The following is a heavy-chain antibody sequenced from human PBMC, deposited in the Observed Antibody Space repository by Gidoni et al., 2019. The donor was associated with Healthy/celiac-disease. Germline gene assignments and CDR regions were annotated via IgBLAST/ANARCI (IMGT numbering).Heavy chain of an antibody. CDR3: AKENSYGAYYYYYGMDV. Sequence: EVQLLGSGGGLVQPGGSLRLSWAASGFTFSSYAMSWVRQAPGNGLEWVAAISGSGGSTYYADSVKGRFTISRDNSKNTLYLQMNSLRAEDTAVYYCAKENSYGAYYYYYGMDVWGQGTTVTVSS. CDR1: GFTFSSYA. D-gene: IGHD5-18*01. J-gene: IGHJ6*02. V-gene: IGHV3-23*01. CDR2: ISGSGGST.